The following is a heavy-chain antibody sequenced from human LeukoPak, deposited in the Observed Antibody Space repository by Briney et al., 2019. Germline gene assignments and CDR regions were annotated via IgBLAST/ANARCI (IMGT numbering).Heavy chain of an antibody. V-gene: IGHV1-69*13. CDR1: GGTFSSYA. Sequence: GASVKVSCKTSGGTFSSYAISWVRQAPGQGLEWMGGTIPMFDTANYAHKFQGRVTITADESTSTAYMELRSLRSDDTAVYYRARGRNIEMATIRSYYYMDVWGKGSTVTISS. J-gene: IGHJ6*03. CDR3: ARGRNIEMATIRSYYYMDV. CDR2: TIPMFDTA. D-gene: IGHD5-24*01.